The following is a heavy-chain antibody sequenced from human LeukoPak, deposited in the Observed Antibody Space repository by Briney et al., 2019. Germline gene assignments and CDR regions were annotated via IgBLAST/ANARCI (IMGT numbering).Heavy chain of an antibody. CDR3: ARDRCDYTGNLDY. Sequence: GGSLRLSCTASGFTFSTYAMHWVRQAPGKGLEWVAVISYDGSLKYYADSVKGRFTISRDNSKNTLYLQMNSLRTEDTAVFYCARDRCDYTGNLDYWGQGTLVTVSS. CDR1: GFTFSTYA. J-gene: IGHJ4*02. CDR2: ISYDGSLK. D-gene: IGHD2-8*02. V-gene: IGHV3-30-3*01.